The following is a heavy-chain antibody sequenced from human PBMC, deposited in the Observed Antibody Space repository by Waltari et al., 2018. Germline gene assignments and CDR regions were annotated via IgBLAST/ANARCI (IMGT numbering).Heavy chain of an antibody. V-gene: IGHV3-73*01. CDR3: TGGAVTGTDV. D-gene: IGHD6-13*01. Sequence: EVQVVESGGVLVPPGGSLNLSCATSGFTFSGSTIPWISQTSGKGREWIGRSRSKPNNYATRYAASVEDRFTSSRDDSENTAYLQMSSLMTEDTAVYYCTGGAVTGTDVWGQGTLVTVSS. CDR2: SRSKPNNYAT. J-gene: IGHJ4*02. CDR1: GFTFSGST.